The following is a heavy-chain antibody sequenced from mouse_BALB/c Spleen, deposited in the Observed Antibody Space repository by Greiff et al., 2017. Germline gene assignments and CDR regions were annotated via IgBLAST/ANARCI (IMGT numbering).Heavy chain of an antibody. CDR2: IWGDGST. CDR1: GFSLTSYG. D-gene: IGHD2-2*01. V-gene: IGHV2-3*01. Sequence: QVQLKESGPGLVAPSQSLSITCTVSGFSLTSYGVSWVRQPPGKSLEWLGVIWGDGSTTYHSAPISRLSISKDNSKSQVFLILYSLQTDDTATYCCAKARLRSHADWGEGTLVTVSA. J-gene: IGHJ3*01. CDR3: AKARLRSHAD.